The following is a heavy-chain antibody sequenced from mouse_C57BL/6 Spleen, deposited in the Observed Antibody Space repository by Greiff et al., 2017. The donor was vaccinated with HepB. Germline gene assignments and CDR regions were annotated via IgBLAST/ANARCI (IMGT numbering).Heavy chain of an antibody. CDR2: INPSSGYT. D-gene: IGHD2-5*01. J-gene: IGHJ2*01. CDR3: ARSYSNYVRGFDY. CDR1: GYTFTSYW. V-gene: IGHV1-7*01. Sequence: QVQLKESGAELAKPGASVKLSCKASGYTFTSYWMHWVKQRPGQGLEWIGYINPSSGYTKYNQKFKDKATLTADKSSSTAYMQLSSLTYEDSAVYYCARSYSNYVRGFDYWGQGTTLTVSS.